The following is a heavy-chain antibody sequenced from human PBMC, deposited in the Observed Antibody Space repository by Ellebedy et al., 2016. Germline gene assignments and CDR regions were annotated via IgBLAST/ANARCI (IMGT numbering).Heavy chain of an antibody. CDR2: ISGGSTYT. CDR3: ARDDCDTTYCYAK. D-gene: IGHD2-2*01. CDR1: GFSFTDYY. Sequence: GGSLRLSCAGSGFSFTDYYMTWIRQAPGKGLEWVSYISGGSTYTYYADSVKGRFTISRDNAKKSLYLQLNSLRDEDTAVYYCARDDCDTTYCYAKWGQGTLVTVSS. J-gene: IGHJ4*02. V-gene: IGHV3-11*06.